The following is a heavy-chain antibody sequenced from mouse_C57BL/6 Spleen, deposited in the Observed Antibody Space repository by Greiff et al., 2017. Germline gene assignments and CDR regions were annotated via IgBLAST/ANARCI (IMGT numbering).Heavy chain of an antibody. J-gene: IGHJ2*01. CDR1: GFNIKDDY. V-gene: IGHV14-4*01. CDR2: IDPENGDT. D-gene: IGHD2-1*01. Sequence: VQLQQSGAELVRPGASVKLSCTASGFNIKDDYMHWVKQRPEQGLEWIGWIDPENGDTEYASKFQGKATITADTSSNTAYLQLSSLTSEDTAVYYCTEDYGNYGGYFAYWGQGTTLTVSS. CDR3: TEDYGNYGGYFAY.